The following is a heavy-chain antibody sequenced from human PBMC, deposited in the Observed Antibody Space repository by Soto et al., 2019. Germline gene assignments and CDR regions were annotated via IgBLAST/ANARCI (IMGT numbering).Heavy chain of an antibody. CDR2: VNHGGST. D-gene: IGHD2-2*01. J-gene: IGHJ4*02. CDR3: ARVLFCSTDSCYAGFDH. CDR1: GYTISSGYF. Sequence: PSETLSLTCTVSGYTISSGYFWGWIRQSPGKGLEWIGSVNHGGSTYYSPSLKSRVFISVDTSKNQFSLRLTSVTAADTAVYCCARVLFCSTDSCYAGFDHWGQGTLVTVSS. V-gene: IGHV4-38-2*02.